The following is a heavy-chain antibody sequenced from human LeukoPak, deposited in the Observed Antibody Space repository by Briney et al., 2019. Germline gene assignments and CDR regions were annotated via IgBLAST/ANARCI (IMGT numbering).Heavy chain of an antibody. Sequence: GGSLRLSCAASGFTFSSYAMHWVRQAPGKGLEWVAVISYDGSNKYYADSVKGRFTISRDNSKNTLYLQMNSLRAEDTAVYYCARGPYNWNDDYFDYWGQGTLVTVSS. CDR2: ISYDGSNK. V-gene: IGHV3-30*04. CDR3: ARGPYNWNDDYFDY. J-gene: IGHJ4*02. CDR1: GFTFSSYA. D-gene: IGHD1-20*01.